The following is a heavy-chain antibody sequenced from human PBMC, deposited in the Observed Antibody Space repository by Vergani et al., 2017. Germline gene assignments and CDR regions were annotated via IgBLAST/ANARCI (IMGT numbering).Heavy chain of an antibody. Sequence: QLQLQESGPGLVKPSATLSLTCSVSGASIRSSNYYWGWIRPPPGKGLGWIASIYYSGSTYYNPSLKSRVTISVDTSKNQFSLRLSCVTAADTAVYFCARHSTVEWLVKLGWIDPWGQGILVTVSS. D-gene: IGHD6-19*01. J-gene: IGHJ5*02. CDR3: ARHSTVEWLVKLGWIDP. V-gene: IGHV4-39*01. CDR1: GASIRSSNYY. CDR2: IYYSGST.